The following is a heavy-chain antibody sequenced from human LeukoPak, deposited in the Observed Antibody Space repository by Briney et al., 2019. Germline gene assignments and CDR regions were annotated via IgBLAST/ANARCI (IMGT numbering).Heavy chain of an antibody. CDR1: GGTFSSYA. Sequence: ASVKVSCKASGGTFSSYAISWVRQAPGQGLEWMGGIIPIFGTANYAQKFQGRVTITAEKSTSTVYMELSSLRSEDTAVYYCARAQSEYDYVWGSYRYFWFDPWGQGTLVTVSS. CDR3: ARAQSEYDYVWGSYRYFWFDP. CDR2: IIPIFGTA. V-gene: IGHV1-69*06. D-gene: IGHD3-16*02. J-gene: IGHJ5*02.